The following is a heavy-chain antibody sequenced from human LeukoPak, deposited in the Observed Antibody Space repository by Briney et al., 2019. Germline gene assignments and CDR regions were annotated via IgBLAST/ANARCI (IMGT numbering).Heavy chain of an antibody. CDR2: IYYSGST. Sequence: SETLSLTCTVPGGSISSGGYYWSWIRQHPGKGLEWIGYIYYSGSTYYNPSLKSRVTISVDASKNQFSLKLGSVTAADTAVYYCARDTNWGAFDIWGQGTMVTVSS. J-gene: IGHJ3*02. D-gene: IGHD3-16*01. V-gene: IGHV4-31*03. CDR3: ARDTNWGAFDI. CDR1: GGSISSGGYY.